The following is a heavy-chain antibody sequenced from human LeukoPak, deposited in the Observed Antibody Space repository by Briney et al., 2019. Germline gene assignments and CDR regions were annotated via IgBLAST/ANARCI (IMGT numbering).Heavy chain of an antibody. Sequence: GGSLRLSCAGSGFTFSSNAMSWVRQAPGKGLEWVSGISGDGGSTYYADSVKGRFTISRDNSKNTLYLQMDSLRAEDTAVYNCAKAPDGYNPLDHWGHGTLVTVSS. CDR2: ISGDGGST. D-gene: IGHD5-24*01. CDR1: GFTFSSNA. V-gene: IGHV3-23*01. J-gene: IGHJ4*01. CDR3: AKAPDGYNPLDH.